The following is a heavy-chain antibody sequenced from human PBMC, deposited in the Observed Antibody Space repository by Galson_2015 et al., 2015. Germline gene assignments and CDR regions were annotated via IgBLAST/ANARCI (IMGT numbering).Heavy chain of an antibody. CDR1: GFTSSSYV. CDR2: ISYDGSNE. D-gene: IGHD2-8*02. V-gene: IGHV3-30*01. Sequence: SLRLSCAASGFTSSSYVVHWVRQAPGKGLEWVALISYDGSNEYYADPVKGRFTISRDNSRNTLYLEMNNLGTADTAVYYCARDVSADLGYCTGGVCHIRSAAFDIWGQGKMVIVSS. J-gene: IGHJ3*02. CDR3: ARDVSADLGYCTGGVCHIRSAAFDI.